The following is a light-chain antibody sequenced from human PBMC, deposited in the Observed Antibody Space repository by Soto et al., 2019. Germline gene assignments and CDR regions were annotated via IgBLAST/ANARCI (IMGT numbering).Light chain of an antibody. J-gene: IGKJ4*01. CDR3: LQDHSFLT. CDR1: QGIGSD. Sequence: AIEMTQSPSSLSASVGDRVTITCRASQGIGSDLAWYQQRPGKAPQLLIYAVSRFQNGVPSRCSGSGSGTYFPLTISSLQIEDFATYYCLQDHSFLTFGGGTKVEI. CDR2: AVS. V-gene: IGKV1-6*01.